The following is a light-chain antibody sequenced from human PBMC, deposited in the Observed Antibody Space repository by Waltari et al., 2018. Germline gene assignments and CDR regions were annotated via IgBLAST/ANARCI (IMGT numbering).Light chain of an antibody. J-gene: IGLJ1*01. CDR2: EVT. Sequence: QSALTQPPSASGSPGQSVTISCTGTSSDVGRHNLVSWYHQHPGKAPKVIIYEVTKLPSGVPDRFSGSKYGNAASLTVSGLKTEDEADYYCCSYAGSDTPYVFGTGTTVTVL. CDR1: SSDVGRHNL. CDR3: CSYAGSDTPYV. V-gene: IGLV2-8*01.